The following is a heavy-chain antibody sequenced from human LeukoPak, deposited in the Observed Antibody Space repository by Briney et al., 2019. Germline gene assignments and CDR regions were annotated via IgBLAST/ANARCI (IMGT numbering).Heavy chain of an antibody. CDR3: ARDAPGNTALDY. CDR1: GFTFISYW. D-gene: IGHD5-18*01. J-gene: IGHJ4*02. CDR2: INRDGSST. V-gene: IGHV3-74*01. Sequence: PGGSLRLSCAASGFTFISYWMHWVRQAPGKGLVRVSRINRDGSSTDYAYSVKGRFTISRDNAKNTLYLQMNSLRGEDTAVYFCARDAPGNTALDYWGQGTLVTVSS.